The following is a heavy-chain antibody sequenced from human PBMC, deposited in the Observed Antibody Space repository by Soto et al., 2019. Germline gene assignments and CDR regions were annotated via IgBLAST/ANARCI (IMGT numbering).Heavy chain of an antibody. V-gene: IGHV4-31*03. CDR1: GGSISSGGYY. J-gene: IGHJ6*02. Sequence: PSETLSLTCTVSGGSISSGGYYWSWIRQHPGKGLEWIGYIYYSGSTYYNPSLKSRVTISVDTSKNQFSLKLSSVTAADTAVYYCARAPEYYDSSGYYLYGMDVWGQGTTVTVSS. CDR2: IYYSGST. D-gene: IGHD3-22*01. CDR3: ARAPEYYDSSGYYLYGMDV.